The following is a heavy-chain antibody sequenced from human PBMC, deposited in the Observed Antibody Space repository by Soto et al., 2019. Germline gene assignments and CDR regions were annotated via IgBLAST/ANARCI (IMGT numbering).Heavy chain of an antibody. CDR2: INAGNGNT. Sequence: ASVKVSCKASGYTFTSYAMHWVRQAPGQRLEWMGWINAGNGNTKYSQKFQGRVTITRDTSASTAYMELSSLRSEDTAVYYCARDLSIAVAGRFDPWGQGTLVTVSS. V-gene: IGHV1-3*01. CDR1: GYTFTSYA. CDR3: ARDLSIAVAGRFDP. D-gene: IGHD6-19*01. J-gene: IGHJ5*02.